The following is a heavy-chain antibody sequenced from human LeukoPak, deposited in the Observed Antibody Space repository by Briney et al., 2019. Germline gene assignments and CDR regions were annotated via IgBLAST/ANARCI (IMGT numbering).Heavy chain of an antibody. V-gene: IGHV3-23*01. CDR2: TNSGGGTT. CDR1: GFSFSYFA. Sequence: PGGSLRLSCAASGFSFSYFAMSWVRQSPGKGLEWVAGTNSGGGTTFYLDSVKGRFTISRDNPKTTLFLQMNSLRVDDTAVYFCAKDPSSGFADGDAFDIWGQGTRVTVSS. J-gene: IGHJ3*02. CDR3: AKDPSSGFADGDAFDI. D-gene: IGHD3-10*01.